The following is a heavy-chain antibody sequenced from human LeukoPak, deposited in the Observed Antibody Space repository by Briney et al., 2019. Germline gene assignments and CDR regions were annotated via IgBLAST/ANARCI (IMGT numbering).Heavy chain of an antibody. J-gene: IGHJ4*02. Sequence: SETLSLTCAVSGGSISSGGYSWSWIRQPPGKGLEWIGYIYHSGSTYYNPSLKSRVTISVDRSKNQFSLKLSSVTAADTAVYYCARGLHVQLERRVPGYFDYWGQGTLVTVSS. V-gene: IGHV4-30-2*01. CDR1: GGSISSGGYS. CDR2: IYHSGST. CDR3: ARGLHVQLERRVPGYFDY. D-gene: IGHD1-1*01.